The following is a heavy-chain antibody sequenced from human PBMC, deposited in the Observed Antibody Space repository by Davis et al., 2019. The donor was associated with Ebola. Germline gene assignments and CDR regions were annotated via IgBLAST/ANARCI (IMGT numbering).Heavy chain of an antibody. CDR2: SNHSGST. V-gene: IGHV4-34*01. CDR3: ARSLYYYDSSGYRY. J-gene: IGHJ4*02. CDR1: GGSFSGYY. Sequence: SETLSLTCAVYGGSFSGYYWSWSRQPPGKGLEWIGESNHSGSTNYNPSLKSRVTISVDTSKNQFSLKLSSVTAADTAVYYCARSLYYYDSSGYRYWGQGTLVTVSS. D-gene: IGHD3-22*01.